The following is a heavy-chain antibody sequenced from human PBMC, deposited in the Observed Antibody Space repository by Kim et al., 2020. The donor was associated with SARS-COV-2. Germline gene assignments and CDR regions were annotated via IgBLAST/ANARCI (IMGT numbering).Heavy chain of an antibody. J-gene: IGHJ4*02. D-gene: IGHD6-13*01. CDR1: GFTFSTYA. Sequence: GGSLRLSCAASGFTFSTYAMSWVRQAPGKGLEWVSTVGGSGGNTYHADSAKGRFTIFRDNSKNTVYLQMNSLRAEDTAVYYCAKGRYENIAAAFNYWGQGTLVSVSS. CDR2: VGGSGGNT. V-gene: IGHV3-23*01. CDR3: AKGRYENIAAAFNY.